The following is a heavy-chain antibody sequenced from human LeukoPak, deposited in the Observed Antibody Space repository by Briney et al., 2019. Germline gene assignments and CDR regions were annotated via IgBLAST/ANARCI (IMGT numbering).Heavy chain of an antibody. V-gene: IGHV3-43D*03. J-gene: IGHJ3*02. D-gene: IGHD5-12*01. CDR3: AKGYSGYDLDAFDI. CDR2: ITWDGGST. Sequence: GGSLRPSCAASGFTFDDYAMHWVRQAPGKGLEWVSLITWDGGSTYYADSVKGRFTISRDNSKNTLYLQMNSLRAEDTAVYYCAKGYSGYDLDAFDIWGQGTMVTVSS. CDR1: GFTFDDYA.